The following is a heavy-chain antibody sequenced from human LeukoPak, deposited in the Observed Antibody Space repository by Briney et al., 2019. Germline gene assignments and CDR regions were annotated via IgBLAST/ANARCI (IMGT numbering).Heavy chain of an antibody. J-gene: IGHJ4*02. CDR3: VRDSFDSTGQYYFDY. Sequence: GGSLTLTCAASGFTFSAHNMNRVRQAPGKGLEWLSFIRGSGGTIYYAASVKGRFTISRDNAKNSLYLQMNSLRAEDTALYYCVRDSFDSTGQYYFDYWGLGTLVTVSS. D-gene: IGHD3-22*01. V-gene: IGHV3-48*04. CDR1: GFTFSAHN. CDR2: IRGSGGTI.